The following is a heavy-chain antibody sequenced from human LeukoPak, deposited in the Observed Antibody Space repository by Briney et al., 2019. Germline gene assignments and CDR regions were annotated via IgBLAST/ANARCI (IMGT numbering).Heavy chain of an antibody. Sequence: GGSLRLSCVGSGFSFGSYEINWVRQAPGRGLEWVSYISDIGTTTHYADSVKGRFTIFRDNAKNSVYLLMDSLMAEDTAIYYCARDRSKVTAYDDALDIWGQGTMVTVSS. CDR2: ISDIGTTT. CDR1: GFSFGSYE. D-gene: IGHD2-21*02. CDR3: ARDRSKVTAYDDALDI. V-gene: IGHV3-48*03. J-gene: IGHJ3*02.